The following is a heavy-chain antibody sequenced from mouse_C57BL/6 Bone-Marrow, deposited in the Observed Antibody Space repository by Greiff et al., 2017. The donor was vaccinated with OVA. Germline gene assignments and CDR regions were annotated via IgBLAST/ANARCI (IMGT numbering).Heavy chain of an antibody. CDR2: INPSNGGT. CDR3: AREAFITTVVAGSYYAMDY. J-gene: IGHJ4*01. Sequence: QVQLKQPGTELVKPGASVKLSCKASGYTFTSYWMHWVKQRPGQGLEWIGNINPSNGGTNYNEKFKSKATLTVDKSSSTAYMQLSSLTSEDSAVYYCAREAFITTVVAGSYYAMDYWGQGTSVTVSS. V-gene: IGHV1-53*01. CDR1: GYTFTSYW. D-gene: IGHD1-1*01.